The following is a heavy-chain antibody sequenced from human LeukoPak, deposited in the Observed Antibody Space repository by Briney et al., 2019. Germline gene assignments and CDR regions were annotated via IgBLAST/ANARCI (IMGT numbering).Heavy chain of an antibody. V-gene: IGHV1-69*05. CDR1: GGTFSSYA. CDR2: IIPIFGTA. Sequence: GASVKVSCKASGGTFSSYAISWVRQAPGQGLEWMGGIIPIFGTANYAQKFQGRVTITTDESTSTAYMELSSLRSEDTAVYYCARGHQVSSSSWYYFDYWGQGTLVTVSS. D-gene: IGHD6-13*01. CDR3: ARGHQVSSSSWYYFDY. J-gene: IGHJ4*02.